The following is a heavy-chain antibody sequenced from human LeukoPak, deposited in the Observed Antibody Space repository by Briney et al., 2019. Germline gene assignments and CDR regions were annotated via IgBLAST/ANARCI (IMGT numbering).Heavy chain of an antibody. V-gene: IGHV1-3*01. CDR2: INAGNGNT. J-gene: IGHJ3*02. Sequence: ASVKVSCKASGYTFTSYAMHWVRQAPGQRLEWMGWINAGNGNTKYSQKFQGRVTITRDTSASTAYMELSSLRSEDTAVYYCARDSDPMVRGVIIKPHDAFDIWGQGTMVTVSS. CDR3: ARDSDPMVRGVIIKPHDAFDI. CDR1: GYTFTSYA. D-gene: IGHD3-10*01.